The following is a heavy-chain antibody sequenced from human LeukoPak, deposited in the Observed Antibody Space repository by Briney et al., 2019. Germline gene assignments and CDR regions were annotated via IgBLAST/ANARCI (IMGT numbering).Heavy chain of an antibody. CDR1: GGSFSGYY. CDR3: ARGTTVVTADYYYYYMDV. V-gene: IGHV4-34*01. CDR2: INHSGST. J-gene: IGHJ6*03. Sequence: SETLSLTCAVYGGSFSGYYWSWIRQPPGKGLEWIGEINHSGSTNYNPSLKSRVTISVDTSKNQFSLKLSSVTAADTAVYYCARGTTVVTADYYYYYMDVWGKGTTVTVSS. D-gene: IGHD4-23*01.